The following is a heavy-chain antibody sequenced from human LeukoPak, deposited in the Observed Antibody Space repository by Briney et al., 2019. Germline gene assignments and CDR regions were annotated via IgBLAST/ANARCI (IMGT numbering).Heavy chain of an antibody. CDR1: GFSISTYW. D-gene: IGHD3-22*01. Sequence: GGSLRLSCAASGFSISTYWIHWVRQAPGKGLVWVSRINPDGSTTYYADSVKGRITISRDNSKNTLYLQMNSLRAEDTAVYYCAREYDYYDSSGYDYWGQGTLVTVSS. V-gene: IGHV3-74*01. CDR3: AREYDYYDSSGYDY. J-gene: IGHJ4*02. CDR2: INPDGSTT.